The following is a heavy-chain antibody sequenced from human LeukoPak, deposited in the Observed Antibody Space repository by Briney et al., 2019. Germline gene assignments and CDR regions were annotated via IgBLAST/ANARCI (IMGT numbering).Heavy chain of an antibody. J-gene: IGHJ5*02. CDR3: ARLWFGSGSYWFDP. D-gene: IGHD3-10*01. Sequence: ASVKVSCKASGYTFTGYYMHWVRQAPGRGLEWMGWINPNSGGTNYAQKFQGRVTLTRDTSISTAYMELSRLRSDDTAVYYCARLWFGSGSYWFDPWGQGTLVTVSS. V-gene: IGHV1-2*02. CDR2: INPNSGGT. CDR1: GYTFTGYY.